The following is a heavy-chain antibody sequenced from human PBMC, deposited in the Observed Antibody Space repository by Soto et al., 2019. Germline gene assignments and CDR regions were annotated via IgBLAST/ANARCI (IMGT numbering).Heavy chain of an antibody. J-gene: IGHJ3*02. V-gene: IGHV3-64*01. Sequence: GGSLRLSCAASGFTFSSYAMHWVRQAPWKGLEYVSAISSNGGSTYYANSVKGRFTISRDNSKNTLYLQMGSLRAEDMAVYYCARALGYAFDIWGQGTMVTV. CDR3: ARALGYAFDI. D-gene: IGHD7-27*01. CDR1: GFTFSSYA. CDR2: ISSNGGST.